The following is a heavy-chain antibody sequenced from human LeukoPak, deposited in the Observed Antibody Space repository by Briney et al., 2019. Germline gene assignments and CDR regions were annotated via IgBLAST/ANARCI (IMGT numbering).Heavy chain of an antibody. J-gene: IGHJ4*02. CDR2: IYYSGST. CDR1: GGSISSYY. Sequence: SETLSLTCTVSGGSISSYYWSWIRQPPGKGLEWTGYIYYSGSTNYNPSLKSRVTISVDTSKNQFSLKLSSVTAADTAVYYCAREMRGGSGFVDYWGQGTLVTVSS. V-gene: IGHV4-59*01. CDR3: AREMRGGSGFVDY. D-gene: IGHD2-21*01.